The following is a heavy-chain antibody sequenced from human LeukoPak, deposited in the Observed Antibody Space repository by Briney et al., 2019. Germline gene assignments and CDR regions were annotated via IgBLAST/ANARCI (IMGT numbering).Heavy chain of an antibody. CDR2: INHSGST. J-gene: IGHJ4*02. Sequence: PSETLSLTCAVYGGSFSGYYWSWIRQPPGKGLEWIGEINHSGSTNYNPSLKSRVTISGDTSKNQFSLKLSSVTAADTAVYYCARGEYSYGALDYWGQGTLVTVSS. CDR3: ARGEYSYGALDY. CDR1: GGSFSGYY. V-gene: IGHV4-34*01. D-gene: IGHD5-18*01.